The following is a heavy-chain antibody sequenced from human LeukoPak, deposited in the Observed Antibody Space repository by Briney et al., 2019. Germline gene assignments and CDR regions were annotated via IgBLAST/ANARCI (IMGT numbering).Heavy chain of an antibody. CDR1: GYTFTYRY. D-gene: IGHD5-12*01. J-gene: IGHJ4*02. CDR2: ITPFNGNT. V-gene: IGHV1-45*02. CDR3: ASSGGGASGYATLDY. Sequence: SVKVSCKASGYTFTYRYLHWVRHAPGQALEWMGWITPFNGNTNYAQKFQDRVTITRDRSMSTAYMELSSLRSEDTAMYYCASSGGGASGYATLDYWGQGTLVTVSS.